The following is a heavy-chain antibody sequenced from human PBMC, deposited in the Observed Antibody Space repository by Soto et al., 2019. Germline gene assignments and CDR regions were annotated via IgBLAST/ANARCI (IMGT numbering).Heavy chain of an antibody. CDR1: GFTFSGYY. CDR3: VRETAYYFDY. Sequence: QVQLVESGGGLVKPGGSLRLSCAASGFTFSGYYMSWIRQAPGKGLECISYNSSSGDRTKYADSVKGRFTISRDNAKKSLYLQMNSLRAEDTAVYYCVRETAYYFDYWGQGTLVTVSS. J-gene: IGHJ4*02. D-gene: IGHD1-1*01. CDR2: NSSSGDRT. V-gene: IGHV3-11*05.